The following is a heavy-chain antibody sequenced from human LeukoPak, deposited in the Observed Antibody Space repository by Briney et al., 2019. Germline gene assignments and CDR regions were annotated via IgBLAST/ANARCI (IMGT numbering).Heavy chain of an antibody. CDR2: ISGSGSGT. CDR1: GFTFNIFA. D-gene: IGHD2-2*01. CDR3: ARDSHGYERPIDS. Sequence: GGSLRLSCAASGFTFNIFAMNWVRQAPAKGLDWVSAISGSGSGTYYADSGKGRFTISRNNSKNTIYLQMESLRAEDTAVYCCARDSHGYERPIDSWGQGTLVTVSS. J-gene: IGHJ4*02. V-gene: IGHV3-23*01.